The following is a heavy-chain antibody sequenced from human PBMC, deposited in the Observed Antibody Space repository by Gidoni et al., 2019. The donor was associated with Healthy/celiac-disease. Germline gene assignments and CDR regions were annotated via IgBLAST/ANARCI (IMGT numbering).Heavy chain of an antibody. J-gene: IGHJ5*02. Sequence: QVQLVESGGGVVQPGRSLRLSCAASGFTFSSYGMHWVRQAPGKGLEWVAVIWYDGSNKYYADSVKGRFTISRDNSKNTLYLQMNSLRAEDTAVYYCAREAGLRFLEGSGGWFDPWGQGTLVTVSS. CDR1: GFTFSSYG. D-gene: IGHD3-3*01. V-gene: IGHV3-33*01. CDR3: AREAGLRFLEGSGGWFDP. CDR2: IWYDGSNK.